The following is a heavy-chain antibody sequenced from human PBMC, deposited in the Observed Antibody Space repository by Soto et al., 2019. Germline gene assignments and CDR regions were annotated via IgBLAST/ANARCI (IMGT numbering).Heavy chain of an antibody. D-gene: IGHD3-16*01. V-gene: IGHV1-18*01. CDR2: ISAYNGDT. CDR1: GYTFTSFG. Sequence: QVQLVQSGAEVKKPGASVKVSCKASGYTFTSFGFSWVRQAPGQGLEWVGWISAYNGDTNYPQKPQGRVTMPTDTSTTPAHMELRSLRSYDTAVYYFARDWRLYYGCYFSTPQFWGQGTLVTVSS. CDR3: ARDWRLYYGCYFSTPQF. J-gene: IGHJ1*01.